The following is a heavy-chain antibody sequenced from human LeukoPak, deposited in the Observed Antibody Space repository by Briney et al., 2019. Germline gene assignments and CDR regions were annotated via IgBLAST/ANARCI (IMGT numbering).Heavy chain of an antibody. CDR1: GYTFTSYG. V-gene: IGHV1-18*01. Sequence: ASVKASCKASGYTFTSYGISWVRQAPGQGLEWMGWISAYNGNTNYAQKLQGRVTMTTDTSTSTAYMELRSLRSDDTAVYYCARDNPMVLLRFLEGPHAFDIWGQGTMVTVSS. CDR3: ARDNPMVLLRFLEGPHAFDI. CDR2: ISAYNGNT. D-gene: IGHD3-3*01. J-gene: IGHJ3*02.